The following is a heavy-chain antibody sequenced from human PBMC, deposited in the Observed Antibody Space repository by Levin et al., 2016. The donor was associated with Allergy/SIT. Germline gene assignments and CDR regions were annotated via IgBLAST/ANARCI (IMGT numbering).Heavy chain of an antibody. CDR2: ISGSGGST. D-gene: IGHD3-22*01. V-gene: IGHV3-23*01. J-gene: IGHJ6*02. CDR1: GFTFSSYA. Sequence: GESLKISCAASGFTFSSYAMSWVRQAPGKGLEWVSAISGSGGSTYYADSVKGRFTISRDNSKNTLYLQMNSLRAEDTAVYYCAKDSSITMIVVYYYYYGMDVWGQGTTVTVSS. CDR3: AKDSSITMIVVYYYYYGMDV.